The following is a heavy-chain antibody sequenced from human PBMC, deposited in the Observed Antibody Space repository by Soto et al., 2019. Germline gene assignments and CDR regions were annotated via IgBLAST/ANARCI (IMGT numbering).Heavy chain of an antibody. V-gene: IGHV4-30-4*01. CDR1: GGSISSSHYY. CDR2: IYYSGST. CDR3: ARDRGSPRLDH. D-gene: IGHD1-26*01. Sequence: QVQLQESGPGLVKPSQTLSLTCTVSGGSISSSHYYWSWVRQPPGKGLEWIGYIYYSGSTYYNPSLKSRVTMSVDTSKNQFSLRLSPVTAADTAVYYCARDRGSPRLDHSGQGTLVTVSS. J-gene: IGHJ4*02.